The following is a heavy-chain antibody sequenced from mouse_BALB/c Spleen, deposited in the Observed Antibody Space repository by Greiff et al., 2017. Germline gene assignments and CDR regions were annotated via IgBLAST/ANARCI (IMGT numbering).Heavy chain of an antibody. V-gene: IGHV5-6-3*01. J-gene: IGHJ3*01. Sequence: EVKLMESGGGLVQPGGSLKLSCAASGFTFSSYGMSWVRQTPDKRLELVATINSNGGSTYYPDSVKGRFTISRDNAKNTLYLQMSSLKSEDTAMYYCARDRGTTGGIFAYWGQGTLVTVSA. CDR1: GFTFSSYG. CDR3: ARDRGTTGGIFAY. CDR2: INSNGGST. D-gene: IGHD2-14*01.